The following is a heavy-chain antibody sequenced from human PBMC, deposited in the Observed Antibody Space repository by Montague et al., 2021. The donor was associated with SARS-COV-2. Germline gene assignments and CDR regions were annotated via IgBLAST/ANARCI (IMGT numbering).Heavy chain of an antibody. Sequence: SETLSLTCTVSGASISSSNYHWDWIRQPPGKGLEWIGSIYDSGSTYYNPSLKSRVTISVDTSKNHFSLKLSSVTAADTAVYYCARRGRKLLPVATTIGGFDIWGQGTMVTVSS. CDR2: IYDSGST. J-gene: IGHJ3*02. V-gene: IGHV4-39*02. CDR1: GASISSSNYH. D-gene: IGHD5-12*01. CDR3: ARRGRKLLPVATTIGGFDI.